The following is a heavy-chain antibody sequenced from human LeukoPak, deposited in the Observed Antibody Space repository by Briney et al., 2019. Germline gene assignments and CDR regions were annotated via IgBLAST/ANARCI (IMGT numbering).Heavy chain of an antibody. CDR1: GGTFSSYA. CDR3: ARDHGMATILAKSNHFDF. Sequence: SVKVSCKASGGTFSSYAISWVRQAPGQGLEWMGGIIPIFGTANYAQKFQGRVTITADESTSTAYMELSSLRSEDTAVYYCARDHGMATILAKSNHFDFWGQGTLVTVSS. D-gene: IGHD5-24*01. CDR2: IIPIFGTA. V-gene: IGHV1-69*13. J-gene: IGHJ4*02.